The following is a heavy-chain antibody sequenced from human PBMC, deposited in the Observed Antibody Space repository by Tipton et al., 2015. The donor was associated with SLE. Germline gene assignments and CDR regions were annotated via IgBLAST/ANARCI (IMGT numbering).Heavy chain of an antibody. J-gene: IGHJ6*02. CDR2: ISGSGGST. CDR1: GFTFSSYA. Sequence: SLRLSCAASGFTFSSYAMSWVRLAPGKGLEWVSAISGSGGSTYSADSVKGRFTISRDDSKNTLYLQMNSLRAEDTAVYYCARDRWFGELLPEYYYGMDVWGQGSTVTVSS. CDR3: ARDRWFGELLPEYYYGMDV. V-gene: IGHV3-23*01. D-gene: IGHD3-10*01.